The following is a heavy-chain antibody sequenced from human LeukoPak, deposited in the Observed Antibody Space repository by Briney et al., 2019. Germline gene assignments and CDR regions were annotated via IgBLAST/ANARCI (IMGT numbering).Heavy chain of an antibody. CDR1: GGTFSSYA. J-gene: IGHJ4*02. D-gene: IGHD5-18*01. V-gene: IGHV1-46*01. CDR3: AREIGPIQLHLWGSAFDY. Sequence: ASVKVSCKASGGTFSSYAISWVRQAPGQGLEWMGIINPSGGSTSYAQRFQGRVTMTRDTSTSTVYMELSSLRSEETAVYYCAREIGPIQLHLWGSAFDYWGQGTLVTVSS. CDR2: INPSGGST.